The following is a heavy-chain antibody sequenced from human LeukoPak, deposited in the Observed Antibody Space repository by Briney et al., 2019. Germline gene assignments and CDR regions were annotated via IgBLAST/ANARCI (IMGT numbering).Heavy chain of an antibody. D-gene: IGHD2-15*01. CDR2: INPAGTET. CDR1: GFSFSAYW. Sequence: GGFLRLSCAASGFSFSAYWMTWVRQAPGTGLEWVANINPAGTETYYVDPVKGRFTISRDNAKNLLYLQMNSPRAEDTAVYYCARFGYVAAVDLWGQGTLVTVSS. CDR3: ARFGYVAAVDL. V-gene: IGHV3-7*01. J-gene: IGHJ4*02.